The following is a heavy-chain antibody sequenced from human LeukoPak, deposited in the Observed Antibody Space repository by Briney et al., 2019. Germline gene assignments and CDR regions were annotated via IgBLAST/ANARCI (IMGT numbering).Heavy chain of an antibody. CDR3: ARAVPSRQAIDY. J-gene: IGHJ3*01. CDR2: VSFHGTDK. V-gene: IGHV3-30*04. Sequence: GGSLRLSCAASGFTFSTYAMHWVRQAPGKGLDWVAVVSFHGTDKFYADSVKGRFTISRDNSKNTLYLQMNSLIPEDTAVYYCARAVPSRQAIDYWGQGTMIIVSS. CDR1: GFTFSTYA. D-gene: IGHD3-9*01.